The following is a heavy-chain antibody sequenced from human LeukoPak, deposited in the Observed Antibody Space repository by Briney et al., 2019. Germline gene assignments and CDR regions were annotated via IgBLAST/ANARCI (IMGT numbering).Heavy chain of an antibody. Sequence: GSVKVSCKASGYTFTSYDINWVRQATGQGLGWMGWMNPNSGNTGYAQKFQGRVTITRNTSISTAYMELSSLRSEDTAVYYCARVGDTAMVTLDYWGQGTLVTVSS. CDR2: MNPNSGNT. J-gene: IGHJ4*02. V-gene: IGHV1-8*03. CDR1: GYTFTSYD. D-gene: IGHD5-18*01. CDR3: ARVGDTAMVTLDY.